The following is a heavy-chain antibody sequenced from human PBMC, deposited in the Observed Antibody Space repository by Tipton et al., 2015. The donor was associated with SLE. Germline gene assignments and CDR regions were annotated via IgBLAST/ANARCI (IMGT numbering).Heavy chain of an antibody. CDR1: GGSISSHY. J-gene: IGHJ4*02. CDR3: ARDTDSDVLAAFDY. Sequence: TLSLTCTLSGGSISSHYWSWIRQPPGKGLEWIGYIYYSGSTSGSTNYNPSLKSRVTISLDTSKNQFSLKLSSVTAADTALYYCARDTDSDVLAAFDYWGPGTLVTVSS. D-gene: IGHD1-26*01. V-gene: IGHV4-4*08. CDR2: IYYSGSTSGST.